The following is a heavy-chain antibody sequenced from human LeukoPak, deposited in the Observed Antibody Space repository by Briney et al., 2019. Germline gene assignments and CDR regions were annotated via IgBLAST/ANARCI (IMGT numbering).Heavy chain of an antibody. CDR1: GDSVSSKY. Sequence: SQTLSLSCTVAGDSVSSKYWNWIRQPPGKGLEWIAYIHNSGSIKYNPSLKSRVTISIDTSKNQISLRLDSVTAADTAVYFCARGDGVYQQSYYYMDVWGEGTTVTVSS. CDR2: IHNSGSI. J-gene: IGHJ6*03. D-gene: IGHD4-17*01. V-gene: IGHV4-59*02. CDR3: ARGDGVYQQSYYYMDV.